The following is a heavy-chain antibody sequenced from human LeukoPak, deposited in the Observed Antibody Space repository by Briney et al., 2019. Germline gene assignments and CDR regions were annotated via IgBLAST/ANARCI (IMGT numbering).Heavy chain of an antibody. J-gene: IGHJ5*02. V-gene: IGHV4-61*02. Sequence: SQTLSLTCTVSGGSISSGSYYGSWIRQPAGKGLGWIGRIYTSGSTNYNPSLKSRVTISVDTSKNQFSLKLSSVTAADTAVYYCARLVLGYCTKGVCYRWFDPWGQGTLITVSS. CDR1: GGSISSGSYY. CDR2: IYTSGST. D-gene: IGHD2-8*01. CDR3: ARLVLGYCTKGVCYRWFDP.